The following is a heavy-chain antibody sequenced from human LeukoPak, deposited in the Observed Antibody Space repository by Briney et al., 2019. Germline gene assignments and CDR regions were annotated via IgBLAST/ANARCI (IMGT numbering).Heavy chain of an antibody. D-gene: IGHD1-26*01. CDR2: ISYDGSNK. J-gene: IGHJ4*02. Sequence: AGRSLRLSCAASGFTFSSYGMHWVRQAPGKGLEWVAVISYDGSNKYYADSVKGRFTISRDNSKNTLYLQMNSLRAEDTAVYYCAKPRSYPLPFDYWGQGTLVTVSS. V-gene: IGHV3-30*18. CDR1: GFTFSSYG. CDR3: AKPRSYPLPFDY.